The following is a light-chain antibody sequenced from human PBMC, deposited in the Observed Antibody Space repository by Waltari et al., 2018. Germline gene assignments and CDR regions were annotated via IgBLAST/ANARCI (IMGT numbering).Light chain of an antibody. V-gene: IGLV4-69*01. CDR1: SGHSNYA. CDR2: LNSDGTH. CDR3: QTWGTGIRV. J-gene: IGLJ3*02. Sequence: QLVLTQSPSASASLGASVKLTCTLSSGHSNYAIAWHQQQPEKGPRYLMKLNSDGTHNKGDGIPDRFSVYSYGAARYLTLSGLQAEDEADYYCQTWGTGIRVFGGGTKLTVL.